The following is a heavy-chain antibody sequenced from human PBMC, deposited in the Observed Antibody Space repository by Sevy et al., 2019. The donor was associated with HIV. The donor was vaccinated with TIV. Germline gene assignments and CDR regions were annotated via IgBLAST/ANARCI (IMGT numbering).Heavy chain of an antibody. Sequence: GGSLRLSCAASGFTFSSYDMHWVRQATGKGLEWVSAIGTAGDTYYPGSVKGRFTISRENAKNSLYLQMNSLRDGDTAVYYCARGPRRYGMDVWGQGTTVTVSS. CDR3: ARGPRRYGMDV. CDR1: GFTFSSYD. V-gene: IGHV3-13*01. J-gene: IGHJ6*02. CDR2: IGTAGDT.